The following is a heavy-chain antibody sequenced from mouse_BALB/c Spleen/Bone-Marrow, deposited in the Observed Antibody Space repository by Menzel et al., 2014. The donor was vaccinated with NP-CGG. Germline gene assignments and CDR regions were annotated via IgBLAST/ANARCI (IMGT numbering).Heavy chain of an antibody. V-gene: IGHV1-82*01. D-gene: IGHD1-1*01. CDR3: ARTYYPYFDY. Sequence: QVQLQQSGPELVKPGASVKISCKASGYAFSSSWMNWVKQRPGQGLEWIGRIYPGDGDTNYNGKLKGKATLTADKSSSTAYMQLSSLTSVDSAVYFCARTYYPYFDYWGQGTTLTVSS. CDR1: GYAFSSSW. J-gene: IGHJ2*01. CDR2: IYPGDGDT.